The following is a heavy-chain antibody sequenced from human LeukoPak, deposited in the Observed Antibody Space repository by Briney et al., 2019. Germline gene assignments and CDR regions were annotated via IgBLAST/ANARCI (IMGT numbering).Heavy chain of an antibody. CDR2: ISAYNGNT. J-gene: IGHJ4*02. D-gene: IGHD1-7*01. CDR3: ARVVTGTNVLWYDY. V-gene: IGHV1-18*01. CDR1: GYTFTSYG. Sequence: ASVKVSCKASGYTFTSYGISWVRQAPGQGLEWMGRISAYNGNTNYAQKLQGRVTMTTDTSTSTAYMELRSPRSDDTAVYYCARVVTGTNVLWYDYWGQGTLVTVSS.